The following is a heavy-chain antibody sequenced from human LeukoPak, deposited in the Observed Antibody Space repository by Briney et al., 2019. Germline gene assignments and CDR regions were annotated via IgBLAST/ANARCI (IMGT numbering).Heavy chain of an antibody. Sequence: PSETLSLTCTVSGGSISSYYWSWIRQPPGKGLEWIGYIYYSGSTNYNPSLKSRVTISVDTSKNQFSLKLSSVTAADTAVYYCARGSLLPRYFDYWGQGTLVTVSS. CDR1: GGSISSYY. CDR3: ARGSLLPRYFDY. D-gene: IGHD6-13*01. V-gene: IGHV4-59*01. CDR2: IYYSGST. J-gene: IGHJ4*02.